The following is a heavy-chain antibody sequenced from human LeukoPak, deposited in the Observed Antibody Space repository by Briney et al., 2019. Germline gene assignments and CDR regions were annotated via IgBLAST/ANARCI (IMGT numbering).Heavy chain of an antibody. CDR2: FDPEDGET. V-gene: IGHV1-24*01. Sequence: GASVKVSCKVSGYTLTELSMHWVRQAPGKGLEWMGGFDPEDGETIYAQKFQGRVTMTEDTSTDTAYMELSSLRSEDTAVYYCATDPTAPYDSSGQFGYWGRGTLVTVSS. CDR3: ATDPTAPYDSSGQFGY. CDR1: GYTLTELS. D-gene: IGHD3-22*01. J-gene: IGHJ4*02.